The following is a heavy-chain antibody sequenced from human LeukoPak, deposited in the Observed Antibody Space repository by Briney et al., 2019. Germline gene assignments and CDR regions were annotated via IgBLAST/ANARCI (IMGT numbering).Heavy chain of an antibody. Sequence: GASVKVSCKASGYSFTSYYMHWVRQAPGQGLEWMGLINPSGSSTTYAQKFQGRVTMTRDMFTSTDYMELTSLTSDDTAVYYCARSPVGYCSGGSCYDDAFDIWGQGTMVTVSS. J-gene: IGHJ3*02. D-gene: IGHD2-15*01. CDR2: INPSGSST. CDR3: ARSPVGYCSGGSCYDDAFDI. CDR1: GYSFTSYY. V-gene: IGHV1-46*01.